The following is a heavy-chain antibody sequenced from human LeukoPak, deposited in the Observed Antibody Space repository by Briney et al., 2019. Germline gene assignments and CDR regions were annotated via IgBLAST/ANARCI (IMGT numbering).Heavy chain of an antibody. CDR2: INHSGST. CDR1: GGSFSGYY. V-gene: IGHV4-34*01. Sequence: SETLSLTCAVYGGSFSGYYWSWIRQPPGKGLEWIGEINHSGSTNYNPSLKSRVTISVDTSKNQFSLKLSSVTAADTAVYYCARMRLEDYYYYYMDVWGKGTTVTVSS. CDR3: ARMRLEDYYYYYMDV. J-gene: IGHJ6*03.